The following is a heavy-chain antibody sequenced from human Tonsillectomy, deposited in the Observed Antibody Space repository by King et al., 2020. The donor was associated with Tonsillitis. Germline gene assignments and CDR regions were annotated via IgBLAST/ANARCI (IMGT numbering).Heavy chain of an antibody. CDR3: AADPAYYYDNTAYNFGY. V-gene: IGHV1-58*01. CDR2: IVVSTGNT. D-gene: IGHD3-22*01. J-gene: IGHJ4*02. Sequence: QLVQSGPEVKKPGTSVKVPCKASGFTFTSSAVQWVRQARGQRLEWIGWIVVSTGNTNYAQKFQERVTITRDMSTSTAYMEPSSLRSEDTAVYYCAADPAYYYDNTAYNFGYWGQGPLVTVSS. CDR1: GFTFTSSA.